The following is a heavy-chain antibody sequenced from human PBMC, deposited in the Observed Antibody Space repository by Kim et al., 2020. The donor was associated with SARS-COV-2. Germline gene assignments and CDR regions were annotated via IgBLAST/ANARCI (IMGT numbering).Heavy chain of an antibody. D-gene: IGHD3-22*01. CDR2: INHSGST. V-gene: IGHV4-34*01. CDR3: SLSTYDSSGYLSTNSYYNAMDV. J-gene: IGHJ6*02. Sequence: SETLSLTCGVYGGSFSDYYWSWIRQSPGKGLEWIGEINHSGSTNYNPSLRSRVNMSLDPSKSRFSLNLTSVTAADTAVYYCSLSTYDSSGYLSTNSYYNAMDVWGQGTTVTVSS. CDR1: GGSFSDYY.